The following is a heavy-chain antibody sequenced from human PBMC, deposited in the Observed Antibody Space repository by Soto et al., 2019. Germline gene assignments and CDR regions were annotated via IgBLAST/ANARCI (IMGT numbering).Heavy chain of an antibody. Sequence: GASVKVSCKASGGTFSSYAISWVRQAPGQGLEWMGGIIPIFGTANYAQKFQGRVTITADESTSTAYMELSSLRSEDTAVYYCAKSQGYYYYYGMDVWGQGTTVTVSS. CDR3: AKSQGYYYYYGMDV. J-gene: IGHJ6*02. CDR1: GGTFSSYA. V-gene: IGHV1-69*13. CDR2: IIPIFGTA.